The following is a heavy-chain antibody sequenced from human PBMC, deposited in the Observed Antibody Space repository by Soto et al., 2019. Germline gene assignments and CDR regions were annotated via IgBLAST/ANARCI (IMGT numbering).Heavy chain of an antibody. CDR2: IYYSGST. D-gene: IGHD5-12*01. J-gene: IGHJ4*02. CDR3: ARKPSPSGYDILFDY. Sequence: SETLSLTCTVSGGSISSGGYYWSWNRQHPGKGLEWIGYIYYSGSTYYNPSLKSRVTISVDTSKNQFSLKLSSVTAADTAVYYCARKPSPSGYDILFDYWGQGTLVTVSS. V-gene: IGHV4-31*03. CDR1: GGSISSGGYY.